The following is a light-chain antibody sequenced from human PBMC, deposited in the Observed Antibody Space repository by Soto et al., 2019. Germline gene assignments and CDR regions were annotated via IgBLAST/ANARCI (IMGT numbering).Light chain of an antibody. V-gene: IGKV1-33*01. CDR2: DAP. CDR1: QDISNY. Sequence: IQMTQSPSSLLASVGDRVTITSQASQDISNYLNWYQPPPGQAPKLLISDAPRSETGVPSRFSGRGSGTDFTFTIRSPQPEDIATYYCQQYHSLITFGRGTRLKIK. J-gene: IGKJ5*01. CDR3: QQYHSLIT.